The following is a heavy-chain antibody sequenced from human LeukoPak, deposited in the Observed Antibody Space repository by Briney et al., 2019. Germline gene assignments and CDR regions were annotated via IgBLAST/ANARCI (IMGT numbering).Heavy chain of an antibody. J-gene: IGHJ4*02. V-gene: IGHV3-7*01. Sequence: GGSLRLSCTASGFVFSRYWMTWVRQAPGKGLEWVANIKQDGSEIYYVDSVKGRFTISRDNAKNSLYLQMNSLRAEDTAVYYCAREVPAYYDYWGQGTLVTVSS. D-gene: IGHD3-10*01. CDR1: GFVFSRYW. CDR3: AREVPAYYDY. CDR2: IKQDGSEI.